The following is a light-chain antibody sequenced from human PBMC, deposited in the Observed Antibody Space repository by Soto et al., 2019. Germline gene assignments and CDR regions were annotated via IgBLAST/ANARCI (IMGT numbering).Light chain of an antibody. Sequence: QPASVSGSPGQSITISCTGTSSDVGGYNYVSWYQQHPGKAPKLMIYDVSNRPSGVSNRFSGSKSGNTASLTISGLQAEDEADYYCSSYTSSTTRVVFGGGTKLTVL. V-gene: IGLV2-14*03. J-gene: IGLJ2*01. CDR1: SSDVGGYNY. CDR3: SSYTSSTTRVV. CDR2: DVS.